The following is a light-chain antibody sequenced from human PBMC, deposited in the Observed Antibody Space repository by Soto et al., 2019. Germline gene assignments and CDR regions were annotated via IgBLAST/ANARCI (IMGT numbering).Light chain of an antibody. CDR1: SRDVGIFNL. Sequence: QSALTQPASVSGSPGQSITISCTGVSRDVGIFNLVSWYQHHPGKAPKVIISEGSQRPSGISYRFSGSQSGNTASLTISGLQAEDEADYYCCSYAGGRTLMFGGGTKLTVL. J-gene: IGLJ3*02. V-gene: IGLV2-23*01. CDR2: EGS. CDR3: CSYAGGRTLM.